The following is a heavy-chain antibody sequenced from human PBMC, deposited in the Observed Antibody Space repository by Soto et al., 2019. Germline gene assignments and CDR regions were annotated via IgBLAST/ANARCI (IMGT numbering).Heavy chain of an antibody. V-gene: IGHV4-39*01. Sequence: SETLSLTCAVSGGSISGSYYYWAWLRQSPGKGPEWIGSVFYAGFTSYNPSLESRVSVSVDTSKSQFSLKLSAVTAADTAVYYCATSQKGYNWNYFDHWGQGALVTVSS. CDR3: ATSQKGYNWNYFDH. J-gene: IGHJ4*02. D-gene: IGHD1-20*01. CDR1: GGSISGSYYY. CDR2: VFYAGFT.